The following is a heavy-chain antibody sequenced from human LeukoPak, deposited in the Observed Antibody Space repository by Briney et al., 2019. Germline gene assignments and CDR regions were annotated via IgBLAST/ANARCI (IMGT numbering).Heavy chain of an antibody. Sequence: SQTLSLTCAISGFSVSSNGMAWLWLGQSPSRGLEWLGRTYYRSKWNNDYAVSVKSRITINPDTSKNQFSLQLNSVTPEDSAVYYCARASLQSVYFDCWGQGTLVTVSS. CDR3: ARASLQSVYFDC. J-gene: IGHJ4*02. CDR1: GFSVSSNGMA. CDR2: TYYRSKWNN. V-gene: IGHV6-1*01.